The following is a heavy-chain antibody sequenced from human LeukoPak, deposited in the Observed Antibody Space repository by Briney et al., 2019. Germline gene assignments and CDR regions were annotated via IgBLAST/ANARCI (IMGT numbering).Heavy chain of an antibody. CDR2: ISSSSSTI. CDR3: ARERRGYCSSTSCLNWFDP. J-gene: IGHJ5*02. V-gene: IGHV3-48*02. CDR1: GFTFSSYS. D-gene: IGHD2-2*01. Sequence: GGSLRLSCAASGFTFSSYSMNWVPQAPGKGLEWVSYISSSSSTIYYADSVKGRFTISRDNAKNSLYLQMNSLRDEDTAVYYCARERRGYCSSTSCLNWFDPWGQGTLVTVSS.